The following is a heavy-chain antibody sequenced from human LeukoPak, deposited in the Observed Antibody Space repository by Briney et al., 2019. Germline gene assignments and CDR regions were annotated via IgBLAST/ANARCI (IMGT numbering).Heavy chain of an antibody. D-gene: IGHD4-17*01. CDR2: ISGSGGST. Sequence: GGSLRLSCAASGFTLSRYAVSWVRQAPGRGVERDSAISGSGGSTYYADSVKGRFTISRDNSKNTLYLQMNSLRAEDTAVYYCAKDSTAEYFQHWGQGTLVTVSS. CDR3: AKDSTAEYFQH. CDR1: GFTLSRYA. J-gene: IGHJ1*01. V-gene: IGHV3-23*01.